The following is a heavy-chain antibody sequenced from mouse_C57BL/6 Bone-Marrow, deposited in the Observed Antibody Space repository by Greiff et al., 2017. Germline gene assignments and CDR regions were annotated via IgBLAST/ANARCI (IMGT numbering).Heavy chain of an antibody. CDR1: GYTFTSYW. Sequence: QVQLQQPGAELVRPGTSVKLSCKASGYTFTSYWMHWVKQRPGQGLEWIGVIDPSDSYTNYNQKFKGKATLTVDTSSSTAYMQLSSLTSEDSAVYYCARRFTTVALDYWGQGTTRPVSS. D-gene: IGHD1-1*01. V-gene: IGHV1-59*01. J-gene: IGHJ2*01. CDR3: ARRFTTVALDY. CDR2: IDPSDSYT.